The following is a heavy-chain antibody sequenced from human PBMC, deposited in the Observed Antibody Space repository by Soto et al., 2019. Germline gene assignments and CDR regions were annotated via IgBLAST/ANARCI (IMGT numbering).Heavy chain of an antibody. V-gene: IGHV3-66*01. CDR1: GFIVNNIF. CDR2: ISSDDNT. CDR3: ARDILGGSYDFSH. D-gene: IGHD3-3*01. J-gene: IGHJ1*01. Sequence: GGALRLSCAASGFIVNNIFMTRVPQAPGKGLEWLSTISSDDNTYYADSVKGRFTISRDSSKNTLYLQMNSLRAEDTAVYHCARDILGGSYDFSHGGQGTLVTVSS.